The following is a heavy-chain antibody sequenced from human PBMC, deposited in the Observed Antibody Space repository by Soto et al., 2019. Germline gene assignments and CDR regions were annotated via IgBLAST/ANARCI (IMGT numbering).Heavy chain of an antibody. D-gene: IGHD3-10*01. CDR1: GDTFNFYS. Sequence: QVQLVQSGAEVKRPGSSVKVSCKASGDTFNFYSINWVRQAPGLGLEWMGRVNPIVSMSNYAQKFQGRVTXTXHXXTSTAYREPSSLRSEDTAIYYCASIYGSGYRAFDYWGQGALVTVSS. J-gene: IGHJ4*02. V-gene: IGHV1-69*02. CDR3: ASIYGSGYRAFDY. CDR2: VNPIVSMS.